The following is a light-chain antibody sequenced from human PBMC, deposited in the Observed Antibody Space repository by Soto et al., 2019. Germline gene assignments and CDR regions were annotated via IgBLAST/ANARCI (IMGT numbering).Light chain of an antibody. J-gene: IGKJ5*01. Sequence: IQMTQSPSSLSASVGDRVTITCRASQSISSYLNWYQQKPGKAPNLLIYAASTLQSGVPSRFSGSGSGTDFTLTINSLQPEDFATYYCQQTYRTPITFGQGTRLEIK. CDR2: AAS. CDR1: QSISSY. CDR3: QQTYRTPIT. V-gene: IGKV1-39*01.